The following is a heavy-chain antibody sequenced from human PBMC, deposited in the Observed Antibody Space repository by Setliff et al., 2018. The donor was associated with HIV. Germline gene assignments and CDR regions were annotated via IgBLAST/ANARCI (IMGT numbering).Heavy chain of an antibody. CDR2: IYYSGGT. Sequence: PSETLSLTCTVSGYSISSGYYWGWIRQPPGKGLEWIANIYYSGGTTYNPSLKSRVTISVGASKSQFSLNLTSVTVADTAIYYCAGYTTAWFAPYWGQGTLVTVSS. CDR3: AGYTTAWFAPY. J-gene: IGHJ4*02. V-gene: IGHV4-38-2*02. D-gene: IGHD6-19*01. CDR1: GYSISSGYY.